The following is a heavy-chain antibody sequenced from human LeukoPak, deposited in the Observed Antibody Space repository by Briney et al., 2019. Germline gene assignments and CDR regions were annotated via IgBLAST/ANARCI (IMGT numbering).Heavy chain of an antibody. CDR3: ARAPDLYYFDY. D-gene: IGHD1-14*01. CDR2: ISAYNGNT. Sequence: APVKVSCKASGYTFTSYGIIWVRQAPGQGLEWMGWISAYNGNTNYAQKLQGRVTMTTDTSTSTAYMELRSLRSDDTAVYYCARAPDLYYFDYWGQGTLVTVSS. CDR1: GYTFTSYG. V-gene: IGHV1-18*01. J-gene: IGHJ4*02.